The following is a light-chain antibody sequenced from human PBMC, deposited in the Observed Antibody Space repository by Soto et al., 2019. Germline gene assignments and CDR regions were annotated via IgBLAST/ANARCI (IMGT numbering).Light chain of an antibody. CDR3: QQYGSSPYT. J-gene: IGKJ2*01. Sequence: EIVLTQSPGTLSLSPGERATLSCRASQSVSSSYLGWYQQKRGQAPRLLIYGASRRATGIPDRFSGSGSGTDFTLTISRLEPEDFAVYYCQQYGSSPYTFGQGTKLEIK. V-gene: IGKV3-20*01. CDR2: GAS. CDR1: QSVSSSY.